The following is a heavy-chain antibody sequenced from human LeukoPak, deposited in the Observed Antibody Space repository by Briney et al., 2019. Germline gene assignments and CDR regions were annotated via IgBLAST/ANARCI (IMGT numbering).Heavy chain of an antibody. CDR1: GGSISSSSYY. CDR2: IYYSGST. CDR3: ARDSIAGYSLSW. J-gene: IGHJ4*02. V-gene: IGHV4-39*07. Sequence: SETLSLTCTVSGGSISSSSYYWGWIRQPPGKGLEWIGSIYYSGSTYYNPSLKSRVTISVDTSKNQSSLKLSSVTATDTAVYYCARDSIAGYSLSWWGQGTLVTVSS. D-gene: IGHD3-9*01.